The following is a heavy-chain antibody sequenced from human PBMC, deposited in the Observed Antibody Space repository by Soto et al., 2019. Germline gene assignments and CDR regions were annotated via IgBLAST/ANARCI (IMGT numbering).Heavy chain of an antibody. CDR1: GYTFTGYY. D-gene: IGHD6-6*01. Sequence: QVQLVQSGAEVKKPGASVKVSCKASGYTFTGYYMHWVRQAPGQGLEWMGWINPNSGGTNYAQKFPGWVTMTRDTSISTAYMELSRLRSDDTAVYYCASAYSSSSGDYYGMDVWGQGTTVTVSS. V-gene: IGHV1-2*04. J-gene: IGHJ6*02. CDR3: ASAYSSSSGDYYGMDV. CDR2: INPNSGGT.